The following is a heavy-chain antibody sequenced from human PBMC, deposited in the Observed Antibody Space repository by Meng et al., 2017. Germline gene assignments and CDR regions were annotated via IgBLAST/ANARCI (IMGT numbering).Heavy chain of an antibody. CDR3: TTQIGYCSSTSCYIFDAFDI. V-gene: IGHV3-15*01. D-gene: IGHD2-2*01. CDR1: GFPFSNAW. J-gene: IGHJ3*02. CDR2: IKSKTDGGTT. Sequence: GESLKISCAASGFPFSNAWMSWVRQAPGKGLEWVGRIKSKTDGGTTDYAAPVKGRFTISRDDSKNTLYLQMNSLKTEDTAVYYCTTQIGYCSSTSCYIFDAFDIWGQGTMVTVSS.